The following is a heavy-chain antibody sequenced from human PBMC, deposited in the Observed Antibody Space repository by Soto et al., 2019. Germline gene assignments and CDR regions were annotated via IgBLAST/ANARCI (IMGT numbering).Heavy chain of an antibody. V-gene: IGHV3-23*01. CDR3: AKKGDSSFDY. D-gene: IGHD6-13*01. Sequence: GGSLRLSCAASGFTFSNSAMSWVRQAPGKGLEWVSSSGRSGGTYYADSMKGRFTISRDNSKNTLSLQMNSLRAEDTAVYFCAKKGDSSFDYWGQGTLVTVSS. CDR1: GFTFSNSA. J-gene: IGHJ4*02. CDR2: SSGRSGGT.